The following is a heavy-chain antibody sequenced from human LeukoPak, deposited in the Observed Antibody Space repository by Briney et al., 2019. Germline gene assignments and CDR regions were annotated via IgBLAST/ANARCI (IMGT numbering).Heavy chain of an antibody. CDR2: IKVDGIEK. V-gene: IGHV3-7*04. CDR3: ARDNAGSGWVY. Sequence: GESLRLSCVASGFIFSDYWMSWVRQAPGKGPEWVANIKVDGIEKYYADSVKGRFTISRDNAKNSPYLQMNSLRAEDTAVYYCARDNAGSGWVYWGQGTLVTVSS. J-gene: IGHJ4*02. CDR1: GFIFSDYW. D-gene: IGHD6-19*01.